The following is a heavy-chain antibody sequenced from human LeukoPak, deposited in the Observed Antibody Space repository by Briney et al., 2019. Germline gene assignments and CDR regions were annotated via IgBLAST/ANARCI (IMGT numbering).Heavy chain of an antibody. V-gene: IGHV1-18*01. CDR2: ISAHNGHT. Sequence: ASVKVSCKTSGYTFTTYAISWVRQAPGQGLEWMGWISAHNGHTNYAQNLQGRVTMTTDTSTSTAYMELRSLRSDDTAVYYCASSGYDQGIYYAMDVWGQGTTVTVSS. J-gene: IGHJ6*02. CDR1: GYTFTTYA. CDR3: ASSGYDQGIYYAMDV. D-gene: IGHD5-12*01.